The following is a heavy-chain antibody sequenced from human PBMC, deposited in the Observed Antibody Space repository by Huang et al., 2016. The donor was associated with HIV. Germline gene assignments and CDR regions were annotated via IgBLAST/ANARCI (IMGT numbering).Heavy chain of an antibody. CDR2: IISMISYI. CDR3: ARAVPTPNRFGVGGFDY. CDR1: GFTFSSYG. V-gene: IGHV3-21*01. D-gene: IGHD3-3*01. Sequence: EVQLVESGGGLVKPGGSLRLSCAASGFTFSSYGLNWVRQAPGKGLEGVSSIISMISYIYYADSVKGRFTISRDNAKNSLYLKMNSLRAEDTAVYYCARAVPTPNRFGVGGFDYWGQGTLVTVSS. J-gene: IGHJ4*02.